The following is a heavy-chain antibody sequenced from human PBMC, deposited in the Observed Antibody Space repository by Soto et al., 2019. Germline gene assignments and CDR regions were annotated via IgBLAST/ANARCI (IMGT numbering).Heavy chain of an antibody. D-gene: IGHD3-22*01. CDR2: ISHDGSTK. CDR1: GFTFSTYG. J-gene: IGHJ2*01. Sequence: QVHLVESGGGVVQPGRSLRLSCAASGFTFSTYGMHWVRQAPGKGLEWVAVISHDGSTKYYADSVKGRFTISRDNSKNTXXLQMNSLRAEDTAVYYCAKPFQRGGYHYDIWYFDLWGRGPLVTVSS. CDR3: AKPFQRGGYHYDIWYFDL. V-gene: IGHV3-30*18.